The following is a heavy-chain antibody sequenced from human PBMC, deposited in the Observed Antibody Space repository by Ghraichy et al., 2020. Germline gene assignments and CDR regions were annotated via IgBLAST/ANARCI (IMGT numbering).Heavy chain of an antibody. J-gene: IGHJ3*02. CDR2: ISYDGSNK. CDR3: AKVGHGSGSYYNGVGAFDI. Sequence: GESLNISCAASGFTFSSYGMHWVRQAPGKGLEWVAVISYDGSNKYYADSVKGRFTISRDNSKNTLYLQMNSLRAEDTAVYYCAKVGHGSGSYYNGVGAFDIWGQGTMVTVSS. V-gene: IGHV3-30*18. CDR1: GFTFSSYG. D-gene: IGHD3-10*01.